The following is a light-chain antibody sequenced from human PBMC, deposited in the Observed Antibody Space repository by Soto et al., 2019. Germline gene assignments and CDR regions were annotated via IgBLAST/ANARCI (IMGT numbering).Light chain of an antibody. CDR1: QRVSSY. CDR3: QQSYTTPSWT. Sequence: DIQLIQSPSSLSASVGDRVTITCHTSQRVSSYLNWYQQKPGKAPKLLINAVSTLHSGVPSRFSGSGSETDFTLTISSVQPEDSGTYYCQQSYTTPSWTFGQGTKVE. V-gene: IGKV1-39*01. J-gene: IGKJ1*01. CDR2: AVS.